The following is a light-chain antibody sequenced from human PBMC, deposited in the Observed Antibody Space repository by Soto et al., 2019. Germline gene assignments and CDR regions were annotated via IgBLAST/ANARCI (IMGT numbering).Light chain of an antibody. Sequence: QSALTQPASVSGSPGQSITISCTGTSSDVGAYNYVSWFQQHPGKAPTLIISEVSNRPSGVSNRFSGSKSGNAASLTISGLQAGDEADYFCSSFTTDWTHVFGTGTKVTVL. CDR1: SSDVGAYNY. CDR3: SSFTTDWTHV. V-gene: IGLV2-14*01. CDR2: EVS. J-gene: IGLJ1*01.